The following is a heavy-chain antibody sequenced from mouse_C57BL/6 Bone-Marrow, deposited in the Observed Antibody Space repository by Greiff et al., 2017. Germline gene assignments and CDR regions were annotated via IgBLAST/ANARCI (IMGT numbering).Heavy chain of an antibody. CDR2: IYPGGGYT. J-gene: IGHJ3*01. CDR1: GYTFTNYW. D-gene: IGHD1-1*01. Sequence: QVQLKQSGAELVRPGTSVKMSCKASGYTFTNYWIGWAKQRPGHGLEWIGDIYPGGGYTNYNEKFKGKATLTTDNSSSNAYMQFSSLTSDDSAIYYCARRNYYGSSYGWFAYWGQGTLVTVSA. V-gene: IGHV1-63*01. CDR3: ARRNYYGSSYGWFAY.